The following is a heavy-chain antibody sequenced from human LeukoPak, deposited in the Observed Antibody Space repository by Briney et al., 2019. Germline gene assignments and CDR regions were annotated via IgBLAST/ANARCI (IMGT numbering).Heavy chain of an antibody. CDR1: GGSISSYY. CDR3: ARHRGYYYGSGSSYYYMDV. Sequence: PSETLSLTCTVSGGSISSYYWSWIRQPPGKGLEWIGYIYYSGSTNYNPSLKSRVTISVDTSKNQFSLKLSSVTAADTAVYYCARHRGYYYGSGSSYYYMDVWGKGTTVTISS. D-gene: IGHD3-10*01. J-gene: IGHJ6*03. CDR2: IYYSGST. V-gene: IGHV4-59*08.